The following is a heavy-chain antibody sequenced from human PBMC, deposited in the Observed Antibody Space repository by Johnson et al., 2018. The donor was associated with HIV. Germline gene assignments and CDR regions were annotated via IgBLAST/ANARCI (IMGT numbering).Heavy chain of an antibody. V-gene: IGHV3-66*01. Sequence: VQLVESGGGVVQPGRSLRLSCGASGFSFNNYAMHWVRQAPGKGLEWVSVIYSGGGTYYADSVKGRFTISRDNSKNTLYLQMNSLRAEDTAVYYCARDRERYNWNLGAFDIWGQGTMVTVSS. CDR3: ARDRERYNWNLGAFDI. CDR2: IYSGGGT. D-gene: IGHD1-20*01. J-gene: IGHJ3*02. CDR1: GFSFNNYA.